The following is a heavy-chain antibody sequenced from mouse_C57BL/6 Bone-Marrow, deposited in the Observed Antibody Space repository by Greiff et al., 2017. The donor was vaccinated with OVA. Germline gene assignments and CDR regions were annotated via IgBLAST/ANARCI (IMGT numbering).Heavy chain of an antibody. Sequence: EVKLMESEGGLVQPGSSMKLSCTASGFTFSDYYMAWVRQVPEKGLEWVANINYDGSSTYYLDSLKSRFIISRDNAKNILHLQMSSLKSEDTATYYCARLREGFYYFDYWGQGTTLTVSS. CDR3: ARLREGFYYFDY. CDR2: INYDGSST. V-gene: IGHV5-16*01. CDR1: GFTFSDYY. J-gene: IGHJ2*01. D-gene: IGHD1-1*01.